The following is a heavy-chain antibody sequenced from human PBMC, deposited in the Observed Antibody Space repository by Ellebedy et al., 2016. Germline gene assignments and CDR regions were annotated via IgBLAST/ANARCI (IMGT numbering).Heavy chain of an antibody. Sequence: GESLKISCAASGFTLYNYWMSWVRQAPGKGLEWISYITGGSGNAIFYADSVKGRFTISRDNAKNLVYLQMNSLRVDDTAVYYCAKDLPNWAIDYWGQGALVTVAS. CDR1: GFTLYNYW. V-gene: IGHV3-48*04. CDR3: AKDLPNWAIDY. D-gene: IGHD7-27*01. CDR2: ITGGSGNAI. J-gene: IGHJ4*02.